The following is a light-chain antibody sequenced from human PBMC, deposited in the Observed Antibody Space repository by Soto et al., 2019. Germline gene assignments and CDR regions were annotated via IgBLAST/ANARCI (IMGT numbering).Light chain of an antibody. CDR2: EVT. Sequence: QSALTQPASVSGSPGQSITISCTGTGNDIGGHNSVCWYQQHPGKVPKLLIYEVTNRPSGVSYRFSGSKSGYTASLTISGLQAEDEADYYCSSYTTIKTVVFGGGTKLTVL. CDR3: SSYTTIKTVV. V-gene: IGLV2-14*03. CDR1: GNDIGGHNS. J-gene: IGLJ2*01.